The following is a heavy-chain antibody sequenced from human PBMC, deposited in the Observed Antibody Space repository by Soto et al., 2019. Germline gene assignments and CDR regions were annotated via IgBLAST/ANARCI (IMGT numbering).Heavy chain of an antibody. J-gene: IGHJ4*02. D-gene: IGHD6-13*01. CDR3: ARQPTGYSRSWYGY. CDR2: IYYSGST. V-gene: IGHV4-39*01. Sequence: QLQLQESGPGLVKPSETLSLTCTVSGGSISSSSYYWGWIRQPPGKGLEWIGSIYYSGSTYYNPSFKRRVTISVDTYKNQFSLKQSSVTAADTAVYYCARQPTGYSRSWYGYWGQGTLVTVSS. CDR1: GGSISSSSYY.